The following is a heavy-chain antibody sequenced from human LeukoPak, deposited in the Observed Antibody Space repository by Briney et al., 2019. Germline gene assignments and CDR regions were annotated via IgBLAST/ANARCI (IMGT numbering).Heavy chain of an antibody. CDR3: TRHFPQVRDY. V-gene: IGHV3-73*01. J-gene: IGHJ4*02. D-gene: IGHD5-24*01. CDR2: IRSKANSYAT. CDR1: GFTFSGSA. Sequence: GGSLRLSCAAPGFTFSGSAMHWVRQASGKGLEWVGRIRSKANSYATAYAASVKGRFTISRDDSKNTAYLQMNSLKTEDTAVYYCTRHFPQVRDYWGQGTLVTVSS.